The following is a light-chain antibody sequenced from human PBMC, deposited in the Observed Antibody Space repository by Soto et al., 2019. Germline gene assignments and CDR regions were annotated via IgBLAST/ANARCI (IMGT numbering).Light chain of an antibody. CDR1: SIGSKS. V-gene: IGLV3-21*04. CDR3: HVWDSESDHPI. J-gene: IGLJ2*01. CDR2: NEI. Sequence: SYELTQPPSMSVAPGKTARITCGGNSIGSKSVYWYQQRPGQAPVLVIYNEIERPSGIPERFSGSNSGNTATLTISRVDAGDEADYYCHVWDSESDHPIFGGGTKLTVL.